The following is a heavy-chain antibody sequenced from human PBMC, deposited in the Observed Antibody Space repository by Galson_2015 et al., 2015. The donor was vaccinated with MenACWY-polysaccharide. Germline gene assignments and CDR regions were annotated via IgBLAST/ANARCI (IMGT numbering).Heavy chain of an antibody. J-gene: IGHJ6*02. V-gene: IGHV3-48*01. CDR2: ISGTGTI. D-gene: IGHD2-2*01. Sequence: SLRLSCAAPGFTFTTYTINWVRQAPGQGLEWVSSISGTGTIYYADSVKGRFTISRDNAKNSLYLQMNSLRADDTAVYYCAKGRAPSTYYGMDVWGQGTTVTVSS. CDR1: GFTFTTYT. CDR3: AKGRAPSTYYGMDV.